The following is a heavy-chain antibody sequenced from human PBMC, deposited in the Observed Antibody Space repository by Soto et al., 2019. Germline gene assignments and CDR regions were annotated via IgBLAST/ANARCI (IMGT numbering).Heavy chain of an antibody. V-gene: IGHV3-23*01. CDR3: AKADPGDSRSFDS. J-gene: IGHJ4*02. CDR1: GFTFASCS. Sequence: GGSLRLSCAASGFTFASCSMSWVRLAPGKGLEWVSVISGSGFTTFYADSVKGRFSISRDNSQNTVSLHMNNLSADDTAVYYCAKADPGDSRSFDSWGQGTLVTVSS. CDR2: ISGSGFTT. D-gene: IGHD7-27*01.